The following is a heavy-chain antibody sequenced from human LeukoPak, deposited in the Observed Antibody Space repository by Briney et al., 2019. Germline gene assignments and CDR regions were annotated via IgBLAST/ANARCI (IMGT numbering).Heavy chain of an antibody. CDR3: ARRRLNRITMIVVATDAFDI. CDR1: GGTFSSYA. CDR2: IIPIFGTA. Sequence: SVKVSCKASGGTFSSYAISWVRQAPGQGLEWMGGIIPIFGTANYAQKFQGRVTITADKSTSTAYMELSSLRSEDTAVYYCARRRLNRITMIVVATDAFDIWGQGTMVTVSS. J-gene: IGHJ3*02. D-gene: IGHD3-22*01. V-gene: IGHV1-69*06.